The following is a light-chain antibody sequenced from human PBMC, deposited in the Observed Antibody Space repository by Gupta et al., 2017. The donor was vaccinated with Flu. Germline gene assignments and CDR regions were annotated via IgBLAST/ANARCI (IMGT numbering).Light chain of an antibody. CDR3: LLSYSGAVV. J-gene: IGLJ2*01. CDR1: TGTVTIGHY. Sequence: QTVMSPEPPLPVSPGGTVTLTCGPSTGTVTIGHYPYCFQQKPGQAPRTLIYDTSNKHSWTPVRFSGSLRGGKAALTLSGAQHEDEAEYYCLLSYSGAVVFGGGTKLTVL. V-gene: IGLV7-46*01. CDR2: DTS.